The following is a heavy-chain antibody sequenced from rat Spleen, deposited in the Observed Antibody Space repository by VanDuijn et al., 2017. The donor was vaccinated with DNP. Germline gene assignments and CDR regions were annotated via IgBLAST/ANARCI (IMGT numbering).Heavy chain of an antibody. V-gene: IGHV2S12*01. Sequence: QVQLKESGPGLVQPSQTLSLTCTVSGFSLISYGVSWVRQPPGKGLEWIAAISNGGFTYYNSALKSRLSISRDTSKSQVLLKMNSLQAEDTAMYFCARSGYYSGYGWLAYWGQGTLVTVSS. CDR1: GFSLISYG. D-gene: IGHD1-1*01. CDR3: ARSGYYSGYGWLAY. J-gene: IGHJ3*01. CDR2: ISNGGFT.